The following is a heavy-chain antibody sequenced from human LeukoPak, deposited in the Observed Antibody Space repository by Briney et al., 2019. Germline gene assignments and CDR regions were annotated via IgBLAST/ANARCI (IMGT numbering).Heavy chain of an antibody. V-gene: IGHV3-30*04. CDR3: ARDAQSGAHSDFDY. CDR2: QTANRDAK. CDR1: GFTFSSYG. Sequence: GGSLRLSCAASGFTFSSYGMHWVRQAPGAGLEWVAIQTANRDAKFYADSVKGRFTLSRDDSQNTVFLQMNSLRAEDTALYYCARDAQSGAHSDFDYWGQGTLVAVSS. J-gene: IGHJ4*02. D-gene: IGHD1-26*01.